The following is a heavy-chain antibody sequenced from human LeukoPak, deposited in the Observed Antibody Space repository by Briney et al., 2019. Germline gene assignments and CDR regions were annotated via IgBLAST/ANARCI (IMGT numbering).Heavy chain of an antibody. CDR3: ARMVCSSTSCYLGVVESNWFDP. J-gene: IGHJ5*02. V-gene: IGHV1-69*11. CDR2: IVPILGTG. D-gene: IGHD2-2*01. CDR1: GGTFSSYA. Sequence: SVKVSCKASGGTFSSYAISWVRQAPGQGLELMGRIVPILGTGNYAQKFQGRVTITADESTSTAYMELSSLRSEDTAVYYCARMVCSSTSCYLGVVESNWFDPWGQGTLVTVSS.